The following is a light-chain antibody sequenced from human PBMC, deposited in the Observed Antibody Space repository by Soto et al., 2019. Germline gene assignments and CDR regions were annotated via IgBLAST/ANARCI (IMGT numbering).Light chain of an antibody. V-gene: IGKV3-15*01. CDR1: QSVGSY. Sequence: EIVMTQSPATLSVSPGERATLSCRASQSVGSYLAWYQQKPGQAPRLLIYDASTRATGIPVRFSGSGSGTEFTLTISSLPSEDFGVYYCQQNKDWPGTFGQGTKVEIK. J-gene: IGKJ1*01. CDR3: QQNKDWPGT. CDR2: DAS.